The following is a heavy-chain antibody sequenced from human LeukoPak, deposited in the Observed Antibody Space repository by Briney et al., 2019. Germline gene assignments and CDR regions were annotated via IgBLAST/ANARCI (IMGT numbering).Heavy chain of an antibody. D-gene: IGHD3-3*01. J-gene: IGHJ4*02. V-gene: IGHV3-33*06. CDR3: AKGLEPTEIYYDFDY. CDR1: GFTFSSYG. Sequence: RGSLRLSCAASGFTFSSYGMHWVRQAPGKGLEWVAVIWYDGSNKYYADSVKGRFTISRDNSKNTLYLQMNSLRAEDTAVYYCAKGLEPTEIYYDFDYWGQGTLVTVSS. CDR2: IWYDGSNK.